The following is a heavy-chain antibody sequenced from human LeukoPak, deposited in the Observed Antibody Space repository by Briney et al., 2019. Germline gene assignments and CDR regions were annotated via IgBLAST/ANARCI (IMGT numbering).Heavy chain of an antibody. J-gene: IGHJ1*01. Sequence: PGGSLRLSCAASGFSFSNHGMHWVRQAPGKRLEWVAVIWDDGNNKRYANSVNGRFTISRDNSENTLYLQMNGLTAEDTAMYYRARAHYYGSGSYYQYFQHWGQGTLVTVSS. V-gene: IGHV3-33*01. CDR2: IWDDGNNK. D-gene: IGHD3-10*01. CDR1: GFSFSNHG. CDR3: ARAHYYGSGSYYQYFQH.